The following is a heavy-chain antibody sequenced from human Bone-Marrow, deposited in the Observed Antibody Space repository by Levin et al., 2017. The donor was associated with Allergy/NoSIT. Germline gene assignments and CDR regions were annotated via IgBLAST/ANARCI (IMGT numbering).Heavy chain of an antibody. CDR1: GYTFTGYY. J-gene: IGHJ5*01. CDR2: INPNSGGT. V-gene: IGHV1-2*02. D-gene: IGHD6-13*01. CDR3: ARGLRPGYSSSWFDS. Sequence: PMASVKVSCKASGYTFTGYYMHWVRQAPGQGLEWMGWINPNSGGTNYAQKFQGRVTMTRDTSITTAYMELSSLRSDDTAVYYCARGLRPGYSSSWFDSWGQGTLFTVSS.